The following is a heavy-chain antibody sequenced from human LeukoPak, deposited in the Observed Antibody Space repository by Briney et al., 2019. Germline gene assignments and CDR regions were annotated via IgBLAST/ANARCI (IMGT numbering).Heavy chain of an antibody. CDR1: GFTFSSYG. J-gene: IGHJ4*02. V-gene: IGHV3-30*02. D-gene: IGHD6-13*01. CDR2: IRYDGSNK. Sequence: GGSLRLSCAASGFTFSSYGMHWVRQAPGKGLEWVAFIRYDGSNKYYADSVKGRFTISRDNSKNTLYLQMNSLRAEDTAVYYCAKDRSGYSSTYYFDYWGQGTLVTVSS. CDR3: AKDRSGYSSTYYFDY.